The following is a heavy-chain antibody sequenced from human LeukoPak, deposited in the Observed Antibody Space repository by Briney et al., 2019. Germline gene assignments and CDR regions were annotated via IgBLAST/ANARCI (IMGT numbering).Heavy chain of an antibody. CDR2: ISTYSGNT. Sequence: GASVKVSCKASGYTFTSYGFSWVRQAPGQGLEWVGWISTYSGNTNYAQNFQGRVTMTTDTSTSTAYMELRSLRSDDTAVYYCAREVEYYDSSGAFDYWGLGTLVTVSS. CDR3: AREVEYYDSSGAFDY. D-gene: IGHD3-22*01. CDR1: GYTFTSYG. J-gene: IGHJ4*02. V-gene: IGHV1-18*01.